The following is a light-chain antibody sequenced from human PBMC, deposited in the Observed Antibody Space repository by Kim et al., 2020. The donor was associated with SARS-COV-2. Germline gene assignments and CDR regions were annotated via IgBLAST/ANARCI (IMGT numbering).Light chain of an antibody. V-gene: IGKV1-17*01. CDR1: QGIRND. CDR2: AAS. CDR3: LKHYNYPPLT. J-gene: IGKJ4*01. Sequence: DIQMTQSPSSLSASVGDRISITCRASQGIRNDLGWYQQKPGKAPKRLIYAASSLQSGVPSRFSGSASGTECTLTISSLQPEEFATYICLKHYNYPPLTFGGGTKVDIK.